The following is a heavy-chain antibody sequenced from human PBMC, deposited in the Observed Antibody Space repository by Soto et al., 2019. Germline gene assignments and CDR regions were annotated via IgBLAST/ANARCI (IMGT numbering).Heavy chain of an antibody. CDR2: ISYDGSNK. CDR3: AKHTVTPGTFDY. Sequence: GGSLRLCCAACGFSFSSYGMHGVRQAPGKGLEWVAVISYDGSNKYDADSVKGRFTISRDNSKNTLYLQMNSLRDEDTAVYSCAKHTVTPGTFDYWGQGTLVTVYS. D-gene: IGHD4-17*01. CDR1: GFSFSSYG. V-gene: IGHV3-30*18. J-gene: IGHJ4*02.